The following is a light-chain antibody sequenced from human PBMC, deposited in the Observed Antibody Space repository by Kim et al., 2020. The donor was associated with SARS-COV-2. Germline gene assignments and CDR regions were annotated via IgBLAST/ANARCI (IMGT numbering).Light chain of an antibody. V-gene: IGKV1-17*01. CDR2: GAS. Sequence: APVGDRVTITCRASQVIRNDLGWYQQKPGRAPKRLIYGASSLQSGVPSRFSGSGSGTEFTLTISSVQPEDFATYFCLQHSTYPITFGQGTRLEIK. CDR1: QVIRND. CDR3: LQHSTYPIT. J-gene: IGKJ5*01.